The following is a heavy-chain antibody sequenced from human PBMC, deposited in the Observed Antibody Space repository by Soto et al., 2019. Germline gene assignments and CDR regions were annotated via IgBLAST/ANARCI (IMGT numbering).Heavy chain of an antibody. Sequence: ASVKVSCKASGYTFTGYYMHWVRQAPGQGLEWMGWTNPNSGGTNYAQKFQGWVTMTRDTSISTAYMELSRLRSDATAGYYCARVTASGSCYWSDYWGQGTLVTVSS. CDR2: TNPNSGGT. CDR3: ARVTASGSCYWSDY. CDR1: GYTFTGYY. J-gene: IGHJ4*02. V-gene: IGHV1-2*04. D-gene: IGHD2-15*01.